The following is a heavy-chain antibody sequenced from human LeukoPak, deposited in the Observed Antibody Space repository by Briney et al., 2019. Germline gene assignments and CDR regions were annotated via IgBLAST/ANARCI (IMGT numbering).Heavy chain of an antibody. D-gene: IGHD5-18*01. Sequence: SVKVSCKASGYTFTGYYMHWVRQAPGQGLEWMGWINPNSGGTNYAQKFQGRVTMTRDTSISTAYMELSRLRSDDTAVYYCARVKIQLWRTAGVYYYGMDVWGQGTTVTVSS. J-gene: IGHJ6*02. CDR2: INPNSGGT. CDR1: GYTFTGYY. CDR3: ARVKIQLWRTAGVYYYGMDV. V-gene: IGHV1-2*02.